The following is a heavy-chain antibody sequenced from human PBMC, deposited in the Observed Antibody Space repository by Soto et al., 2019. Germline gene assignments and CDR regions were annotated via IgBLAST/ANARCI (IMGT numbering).Heavy chain of an antibody. Sequence: LSLTCTVSGCSVSSGSYYWSWIRQPPGKGLEWIGYIYYSGSTNYNPSPKSRVTISVDTSKNQFSLKLSSVTAADTAAYYCARQAYGGNSEGIDYWGQGTLVTV. CDR3: ARQAYGGNSEGIDY. CDR1: GCSVSSGSYY. J-gene: IGHJ4*02. V-gene: IGHV4-61*01. D-gene: IGHD4-17*01. CDR2: IYYSGST.